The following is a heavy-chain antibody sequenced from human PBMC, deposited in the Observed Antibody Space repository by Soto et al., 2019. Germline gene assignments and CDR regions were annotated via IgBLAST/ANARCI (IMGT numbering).Heavy chain of an antibody. J-gene: IGHJ4*02. V-gene: IGHV1-69*12. D-gene: IGHD2-2*01. CDR2: IIPIFGTA. CDR1: GGTFSSYA. Sequence: QVQLVQSGAEVKKPGSSVKVSCKASGGTFSSYAISXXRQAXGQGLEWMGGIIPIFGTANYAQKFQGRVTITADESXXXXXXXXXXXXXXXXXXXXXXXXXXVLVXXXXXSVYWGQGTLVTVSS. CDR3: XXXXXVLVXXXXXSVY.